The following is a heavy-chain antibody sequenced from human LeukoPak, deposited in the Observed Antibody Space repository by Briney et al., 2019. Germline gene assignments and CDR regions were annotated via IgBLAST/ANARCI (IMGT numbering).Heavy chain of an antibody. Sequence: GGSLRLSCAASGFTFSTYVIHWVRQAPGKGLDRVAVMSFDGKNTYYADSVKGRFTVSRDNSKNTLYLQMNSLRPEDTAVYYCATEGFYGSGSSPTFYFDYWGQGTLVTVSS. CDR3: ATEGFYGSGSSPTFYFDY. CDR2: MSFDGKNT. V-gene: IGHV3-30*04. J-gene: IGHJ4*02. CDR1: GFTFSTYV. D-gene: IGHD3-10*01.